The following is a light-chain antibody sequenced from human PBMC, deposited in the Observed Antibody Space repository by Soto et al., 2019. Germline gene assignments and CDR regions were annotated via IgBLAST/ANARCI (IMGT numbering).Light chain of an antibody. CDR2: DAS. CDR1: QSISDW. Sequence: DIQMTQSPSTLSASVGDRVTITCRASQSISDWLAWFQLKPGKAPKLLIYDASSLESGVPSRFSGSGSGTEFTLIISSLQPDDSATYYCQQYRSYWTFGQGTKVDIK. J-gene: IGKJ1*01. V-gene: IGKV1-5*01. CDR3: QQYRSYWT.